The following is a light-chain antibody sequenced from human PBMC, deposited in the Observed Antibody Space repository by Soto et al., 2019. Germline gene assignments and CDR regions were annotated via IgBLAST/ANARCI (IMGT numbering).Light chain of an antibody. V-gene: IGKV1-12*01. J-gene: IGKJ5*01. CDR2: TTS. CDR1: QDISSW. Sequence: DIQMTQSPSFVSASVGDRVTVTCRASQDISSWLAWYQQKPGKAPKLLIYTTSTLGSGVPSRFSGSRSGTDFTLAISGLQPEDFATYYCQQANRFPITFGQGTRLEIK. CDR3: QQANRFPIT.